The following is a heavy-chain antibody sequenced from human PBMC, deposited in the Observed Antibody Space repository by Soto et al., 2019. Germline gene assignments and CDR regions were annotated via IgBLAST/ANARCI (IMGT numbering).Heavy chain of an antibody. CDR3: ARHSLMYYDFWSENWFDP. CDR1: GGSISSYY. V-gene: IGHV4-59*08. D-gene: IGHD3-3*01. CDR2: IYYSGST. Sequence: SETLSLTCTVSGGSISSYYWSWIRQPPGKGLEWIGYIYYSGSTNYNPSLKSRVTISVDTSKNHFSLKLSSVTAADTAVYYCARHSLMYYDFWSENWFDPWGQGTLVTVSS. J-gene: IGHJ5*02.